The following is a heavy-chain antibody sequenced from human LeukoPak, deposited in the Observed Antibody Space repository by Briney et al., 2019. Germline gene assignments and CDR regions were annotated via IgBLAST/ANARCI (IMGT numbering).Heavy chain of an antibody. Sequence: SETLSLTCAVSRAAFTAYYWTWIRQPPGKGLEWIGEMNSSGSTNLNLSLKSRVTISVDTSKNQFSLRLSSATAADTAVYYCARGRSSGWYAGSFDVWGQGTMVTVSS. CDR3: ARGRSSGWYAGSFDV. V-gene: IGHV4-34*01. J-gene: IGHJ3*01. CDR1: RAAFTAYY. D-gene: IGHD6-19*01. CDR2: MNSSGST.